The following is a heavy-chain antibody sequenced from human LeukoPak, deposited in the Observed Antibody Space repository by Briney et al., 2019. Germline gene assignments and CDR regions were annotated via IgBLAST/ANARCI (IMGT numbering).Heavy chain of an antibody. J-gene: IGHJ3*01. D-gene: IGHD2-8*01. CDR1: GFTFSSYA. CDR3: ARGWGSKVYASAFDV. V-gene: IGHV3-30-3*01. CDR2: ISYDGSNK. Sequence: PGRSLRLSCAASGFTFSSYAMHWVRQAPGKGLEWVAVISYDGSNKYYADSVKGRFTISRDNSKNTVYLQMNDLRAEDTALYYCARGWGSKVYASAFDVWGQGTMVTVSS.